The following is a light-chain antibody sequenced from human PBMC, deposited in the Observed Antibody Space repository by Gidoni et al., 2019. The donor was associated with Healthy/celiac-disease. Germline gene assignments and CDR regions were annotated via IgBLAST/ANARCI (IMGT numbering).Light chain of an antibody. J-gene: IGKJ4*01. CDR1: QSVFYSSNNKNY. Sequence: DIVRTQSPDYLAVSLGERATINCKSSQSVFYSSNNKNYLAWYQQKPGQPHKLLIYWASTRESGVPDRFSGSGSGTDFTLTISSLQAEDVAVYYCQQYYRTVLTFGGGTKVEIK. V-gene: IGKV4-1*01. CDR2: WAS. CDR3: QQYYRTVLT.